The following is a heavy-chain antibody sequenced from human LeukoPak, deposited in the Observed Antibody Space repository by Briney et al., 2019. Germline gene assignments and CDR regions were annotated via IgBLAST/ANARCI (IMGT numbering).Heavy chain of an antibody. CDR1: GFTFSDYY. CDR2: ISSSSSTI. D-gene: IGHD1-26*01. J-gene: IGHJ4*02. Sequence: KTGGSLRLSCAASGFTFSDYYMSWIRQAPGKGLEWVSYISSSSSTIYYADSVKGRFTISRDNAKNSLYLQMNSLRAEDTAVYYCATKGPYSGSYIIFNYWGQGTLVTVSS. V-gene: IGHV3-11*04. CDR3: ATKGPYSGSYIIFNY.